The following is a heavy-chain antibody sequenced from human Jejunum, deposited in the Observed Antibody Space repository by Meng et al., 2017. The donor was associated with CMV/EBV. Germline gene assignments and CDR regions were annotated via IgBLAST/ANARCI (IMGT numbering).Heavy chain of an antibody. J-gene: IGHJ4*02. D-gene: IGHD6-6*01. CDR1: GVTFNTYA. CDR3: TLGRPGEFDY. CDR2: ITNDGSP. Sequence: LSLSCVGSGVTFNTYAMNWFRQAPGKGLEWVSGITNDGSPYYLDSVKGRFTISRDNSKNTLYLQMDSLRAEDTAVYYCTLGRPGEFDYWGQGTLVTVSS. V-gene: IGHV3-23*01.